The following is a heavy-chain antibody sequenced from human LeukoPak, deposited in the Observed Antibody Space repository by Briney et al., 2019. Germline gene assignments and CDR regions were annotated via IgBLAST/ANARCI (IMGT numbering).Heavy chain of an antibody. CDR1: GFTFSTYW. J-gene: IGHJ4*02. V-gene: IGHV3-7*01. CDR2: IDQDGNDK. D-gene: IGHD3-3*01. CDR3: ARDSGWGGYYMPLGPDY. Sequence: GGSLRLSCAASGFTFSTYWMSWVRQAPGKGLEWVANIDQDGNDKYYVDSVKGRLTISRDNAKNSLYLQMNSLRVEDTAVYYCARDSGWGGYYMPLGPDYWGQGTLVTVSS.